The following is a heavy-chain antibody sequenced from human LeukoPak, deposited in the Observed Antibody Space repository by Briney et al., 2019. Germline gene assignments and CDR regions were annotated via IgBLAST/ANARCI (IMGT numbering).Heavy chain of an antibody. D-gene: IGHD6-19*01. CDR2: IGGGGATT. CDR3: AKRVSGWSHPALFDY. CDR1: GFTFSNYG. V-gene: IGHV3-23*01. Sequence: GGSLRLSCAASGFTFSNYGMIWVRQTPGTGLEWVSGIGGGGATTYYADSVKGRFTISRDNSQNTLYLQMNSLRAEDTAVYYCAKRVSGWSHPALFDYWGQGTLVTVSS. J-gene: IGHJ4*02.